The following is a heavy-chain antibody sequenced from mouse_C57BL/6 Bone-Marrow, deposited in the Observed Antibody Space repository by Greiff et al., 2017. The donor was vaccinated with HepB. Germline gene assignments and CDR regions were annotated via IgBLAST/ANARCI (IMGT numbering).Heavy chain of an antibody. CDR2: SRNKANDYTT. J-gene: IGHJ3*01. CDR3: ARDAWFAY. V-gene: IGHV7-1*01. Sequence: EVKLMESGGGLVQSGRSLRLSCATSGFTFSDFYMEWVRQAPGKGLEWIAASRNKANDYTTEYSASVKGRFIVSRDTSQSILYLQMNALRAEDTASYYCARDAWFAYWGQGTLVTVSA. CDR1: GFTFSDFY.